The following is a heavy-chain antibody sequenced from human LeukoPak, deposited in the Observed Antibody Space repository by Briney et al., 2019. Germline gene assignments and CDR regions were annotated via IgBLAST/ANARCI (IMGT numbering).Heavy chain of an antibody. CDR2: VLSDEDSQ. D-gene: IGHD3-3*01. Sequence: GGALRLSCAASGFSFTKFAMHWIRQSPGKGLEWVATVLSDEDSQYYADSVKGRFSISRDTSTSTLDLQMNSLRPEDTAVYYCTKDDRFFGRYSDSWGQGTLVTVSS. V-gene: IGHV3-30*18. CDR1: GFSFTKFA. J-gene: IGHJ4*02. CDR3: TKDDRFFGRYSDS.